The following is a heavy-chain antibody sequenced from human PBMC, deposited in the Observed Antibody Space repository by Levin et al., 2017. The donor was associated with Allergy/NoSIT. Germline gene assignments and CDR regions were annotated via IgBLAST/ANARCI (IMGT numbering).Heavy chain of an antibody. CDR2: ISYDGSYK. D-gene: IGHD6-19*01. Sequence: SCAASGFTFSNFGMHWVRQAPGKGLEWVALISYDGSYKFYADSVKGRFTISRDNSKNTLYLQMNSLRAEDTAVYYCAKEGVIYSSGWLNYWGQGTLVTVSS. J-gene: IGHJ4*02. V-gene: IGHV3-30*18. CDR3: AKEGVIYSSGWLNY. CDR1: GFTFSNFG.